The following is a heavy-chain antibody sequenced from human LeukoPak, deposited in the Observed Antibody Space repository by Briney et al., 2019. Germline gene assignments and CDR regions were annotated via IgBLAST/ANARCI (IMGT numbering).Heavy chain of an antibody. CDR1: GFTFSSYE. CDR3: ARSTITFHSFDY. J-gene: IGHJ4*02. V-gene: IGHV3-48*03. Sequence: PGGSLRLSCAASGFTFSSYEMNWVRQAPGKGLEWVSYISSSGSTVYYADSLKGRFTISRDNAKNSLYLQMNSLRAEDTAVYYCARSTITFHSFDYWGQGTLVTVSS. CDR2: ISSSGSTV. D-gene: IGHD5/OR15-5a*01.